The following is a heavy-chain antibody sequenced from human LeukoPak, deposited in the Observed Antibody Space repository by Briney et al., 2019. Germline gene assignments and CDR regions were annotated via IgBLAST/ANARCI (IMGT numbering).Heavy chain of an antibody. Sequence: SQTLSLTCTVSGGSISSGGYYWSWIRQPPGKGLEWIGYISHSGSTYYNPSLRSRVTISVDTSKNQFSLKLSSVTAADTAVYYCASSGYSYGLGYWGQGTLVTVSS. J-gene: IGHJ4*02. CDR2: ISHSGST. CDR1: GGSISSGGYY. CDR3: ASSGYSYGLGY. V-gene: IGHV4-30-2*01. D-gene: IGHD5-18*01.